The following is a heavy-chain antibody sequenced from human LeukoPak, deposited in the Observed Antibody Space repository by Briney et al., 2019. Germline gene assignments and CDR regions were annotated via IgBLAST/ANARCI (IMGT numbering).Heavy chain of an antibody. CDR3: ARPVLSGVYYYYYMDV. CDR2: MNPNSGNT. CDR1: GYTFTSYD. D-gene: IGHD1-26*01. V-gene: IGHV1-8*03. Sequence: ASVKVSCKASGYTFTSYDINWVRQATGQGLEWMGWMNPNSGNTGYAQKFQGRVTITRNTSISTAYMELSSLRSEDTAVYYCARPVLSGVYYYYYMDVWGKGTTVTVSS. J-gene: IGHJ6*03.